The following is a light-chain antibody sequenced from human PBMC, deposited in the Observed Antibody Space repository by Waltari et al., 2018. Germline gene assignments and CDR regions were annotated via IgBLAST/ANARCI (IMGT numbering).Light chain of an antibody. Sequence: DIKMTQSTSTLSASVGDRVTISCRASQSIGYWLAWYQQKAEKAPKLLISESSNLESVVPPMFSGSGAGTEFTLTISSLQPDDFATYCCQHYSRFSQTFGQGTKVAI. CDR3: QHYSRFSQT. J-gene: IGKJ1*01. CDR2: ESS. V-gene: IGKV1-5*03. CDR1: QSIGYW.